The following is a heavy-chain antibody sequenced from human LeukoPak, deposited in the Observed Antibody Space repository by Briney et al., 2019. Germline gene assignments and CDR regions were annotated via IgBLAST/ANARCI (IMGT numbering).Heavy chain of an antibody. V-gene: IGHV3-9*01. CDR3: AKGVISSVSYYFDY. Sequence: PGGSLRLSCAASGLTFDDYAMHWVRQAPGKGLEWVSGISRNSGSIGYADSVKGRFTISRDNAKNSLYLQMNSLRAEDTALYYCAKGVISSVSYYFDYWGQGTLVTVSS. CDR1: GLTFDDYA. CDR2: ISRNSGSI. J-gene: IGHJ4*02. D-gene: IGHD5/OR15-5a*01.